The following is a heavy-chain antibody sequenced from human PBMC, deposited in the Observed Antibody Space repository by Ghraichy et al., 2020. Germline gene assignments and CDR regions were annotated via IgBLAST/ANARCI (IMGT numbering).Heavy chain of an antibody. J-gene: IGHJ4*02. D-gene: IGHD3-9*01. CDR2: ISSNGGST. V-gene: IGHV3-64*02. Sequence: GGSLRLSCAASGFTFSSYAMHWVRQAPGKGLEYVSAISSNGGSTYYADSVKGRFTISRDNSKNTLYLQMGSLRAEDMAVYYCARGLLTGIFDYWGQGTLVTVSS. CDR1: GFTFSSYA. CDR3: ARGLLTGIFDY.